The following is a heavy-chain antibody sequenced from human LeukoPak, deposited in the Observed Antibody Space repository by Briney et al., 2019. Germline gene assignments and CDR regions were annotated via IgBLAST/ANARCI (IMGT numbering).Heavy chain of an antibody. J-gene: IGHJ4*02. D-gene: IGHD3-22*01. Sequence: PSETLPLTCTVSGGSISSSSYYWGWIRQPPGKGLEWIGSIYYSGSTYYNPSLKSRVTISVDTSKNQFSLKLSSVTAADTAVYYCARAMTSYYYDSSGRSFDYWGQGTLVTVSS. V-gene: IGHV4-39*07. CDR3: ARAMTSYYYDSSGRSFDY. CDR2: IYYSGST. CDR1: GGSISSSSYY.